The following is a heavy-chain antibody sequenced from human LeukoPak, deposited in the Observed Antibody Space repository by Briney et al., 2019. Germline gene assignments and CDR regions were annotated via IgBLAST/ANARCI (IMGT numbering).Heavy chain of an antibody. V-gene: IGHV4-59*01. CDR2: LFYSGST. Sequence: SETLSLTCTVSGGSISSYYWSWIRQPPGKGLEWIAYLFYSGSTNYNPSLKSRVTISVDTSKNQFSLKLSSVTAADTAVYYCARTPGDWYFDLWGRGTLVTVSS. CDR3: ARTPGDWYFDL. CDR1: GGSISSYY. D-gene: IGHD7-27*01. J-gene: IGHJ2*01.